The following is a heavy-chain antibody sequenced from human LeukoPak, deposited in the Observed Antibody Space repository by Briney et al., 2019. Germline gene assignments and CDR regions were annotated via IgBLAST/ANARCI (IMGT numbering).Heavy chain of an antibody. Sequence: SETLSLTCAVYGGSFTKHQWSWIRQPPGKGLEWIGAINDGGSTNYNPSLKSRVTMSVDTSKNQFSLKLSSVTAADTAVYYCARPAGYSNDAFDIWGQGTMVTVSS. V-gene: IGHV4-34*01. J-gene: IGHJ3*02. D-gene: IGHD5-18*01. CDR3: ARPAGYSNDAFDI. CDR1: GGSFTKHQ. CDR2: INDGGST.